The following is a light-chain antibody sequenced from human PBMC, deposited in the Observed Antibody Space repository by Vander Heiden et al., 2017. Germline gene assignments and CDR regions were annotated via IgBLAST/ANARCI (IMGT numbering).Light chain of an antibody. CDR3: QQYDNHPPET. CDR2: DAS. Sequence: DIQLTQSPSSLSASVGERVPITCQASHDIINSLYPYQQKPAKDPKLLIYDASNLETGVTSGFSGSGSGTDFTITISSLQPEDIATYYCQQYDNHPPETFGRGTKVEIK. J-gene: IGKJ4*02. CDR1: HDIINS. V-gene: IGKV1-33*01.